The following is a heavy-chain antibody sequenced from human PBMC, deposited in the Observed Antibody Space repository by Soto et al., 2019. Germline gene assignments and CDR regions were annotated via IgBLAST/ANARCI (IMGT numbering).Heavy chain of an antibody. D-gene: IGHD3-16*01. CDR3: AREGGYYGMDV. CDR1: GGSISSYY. Sequence: SETLSLTCTVSGGSISSYYWSWIRQPPGKGLEWIEYIYYSGSTNYNPSLKSRVTISVDTSKNQVSPELSSVTAADTAVYYGAREGGYYGMDVWGQGTTVTVSS. V-gene: IGHV4-59*01. CDR2: IYYSGST. J-gene: IGHJ6*02.